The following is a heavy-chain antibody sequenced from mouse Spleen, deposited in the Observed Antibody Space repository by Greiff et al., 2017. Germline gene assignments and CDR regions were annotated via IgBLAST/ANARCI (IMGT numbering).Heavy chain of an antibody. J-gene: IGHJ3*01. D-gene: IGHD5-5*01. CDR1: GFTFSDYG. CDR3: AYPGGFAY. V-gene: IGHV5-17*01. Sequence: EVKLMESGGGLVKPGGSLKLSCAASGFTFSDYGMHWVRQAPEKGLEWVAYISSGSSTIYYADTVKGRFTISRDNAKNTLFLQMTSLRSEDTAMYYCAYPGGFAYWGQGTLVTVSA. CDR2: ISSGSSTI.